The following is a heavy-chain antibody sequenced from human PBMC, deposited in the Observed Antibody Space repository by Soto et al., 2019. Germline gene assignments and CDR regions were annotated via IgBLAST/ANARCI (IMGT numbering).Heavy chain of an antibody. D-gene: IGHD1-1*01. V-gene: IGHV4-31*11. Sequence: PSETLSLTCAVYGGSISSGGYYWSWIRQHPGKGLEWIGYIYYSGSTYYNPSLKSRVTISVDTSKNQFSLKLSSVTAADTAVYYCARDRGTRAPYYFDYWGQGTLVTVSS. CDR1: GGSISSGGYY. CDR3: ARDRGTRAPYYFDY. J-gene: IGHJ4*02. CDR2: IYYSGST.